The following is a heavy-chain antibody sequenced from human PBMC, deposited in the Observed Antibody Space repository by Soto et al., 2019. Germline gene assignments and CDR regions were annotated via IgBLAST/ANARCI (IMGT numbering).Heavy chain of an antibody. D-gene: IGHD3-3*01. Sequence: GGSLRLSCAASGFTFSSYAMSWVRQAPGKGLEWVSAISGSGGSTYYADSVKGRFTISRENSKNTLYLQMNSLRAEDTAVYYCAQRSYYDFWSGWNYWGLGTLVTVSS. CDR3: AQRSYYDFWSGWNY. CDR2: ISGSGGST. J-gene: IGHJ4*02. V-gene: IGHV3-23*01. CDR1: GFTFSSYA.